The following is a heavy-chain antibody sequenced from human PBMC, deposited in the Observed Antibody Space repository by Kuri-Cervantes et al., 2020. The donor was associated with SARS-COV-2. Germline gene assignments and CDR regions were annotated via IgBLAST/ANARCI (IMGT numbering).Heavy chain of an antibody. CDR3: ARGSTGEGAFDI. CDR1: GFTFSSYA. V-gene: IGHV3-30-3*01. Sequence: GGSLRLSCAASGFTFSSYAMHWVRQAPGKGLEWVAVISYDGSNKYYADSEKGRFTISRDNSKNTQYLQMNSLRAEDTAVYYCARGSTGEGAFDIWGQGTMVTVSS. D-gene: IGHD7-27*01. CDR2: ISYDGSNK. J-gene: IGHJ3*02.